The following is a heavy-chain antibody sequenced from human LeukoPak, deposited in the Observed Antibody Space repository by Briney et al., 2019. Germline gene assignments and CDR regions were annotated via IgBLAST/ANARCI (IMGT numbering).Heavy chain of an antibody. CDR1: GGSISSGGYS. CDR3: AREPLPYGDWRYGMGV. J-gene: IGHJ6*02. D-gene: IGHD4-17*01. Sequence: SETLSLTCAVSGGSISSGGYSWSWIRQPPGKGLEWIGYIYHSGSTYYNPSLKSRVTISVDRSKNQFSLKLSSVTAADTAVYYCAREPLPYGDWRYGMGVWGQGTTVTVS. CDR2: IYHSGST. V-gene: IGHV4-30-2*01.